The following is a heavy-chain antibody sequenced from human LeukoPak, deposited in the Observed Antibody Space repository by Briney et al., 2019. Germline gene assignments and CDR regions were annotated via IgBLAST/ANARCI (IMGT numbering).Heavy chain of an antibody. CDR3: ARDRSDRLAVPGTSASTY. J-gene: IGHJ4*02. V-gene: IGHV3-21*01. Sequence: PGGSLRFSGAASGFTFSSYRMNWVRQAPGKGLEWVSSISSSSSYIYYADSVKGRFTISRDNAKNSLYLQMNSLRAEDTAVYYCARDRSDRLAVPGTSASTYWGQPSLVTVSS. CDR1: GFTFSSYR. D-gene: IGHD6-19*01. CDR2: ISSSSSYI.